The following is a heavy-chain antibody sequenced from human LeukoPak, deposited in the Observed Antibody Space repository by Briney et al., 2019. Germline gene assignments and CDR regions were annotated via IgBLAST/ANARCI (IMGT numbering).Heavy chain of an antibody. CDR2: IKLDGSEK. CDR3: ARDQYDTWSRRGNFDS. D-gene: IGHD3-3*01. J-gene: IGHJ4*02. V-gene: IGHV3-7*03. CDR1: GFTFGKYW. Sequence: GGSLRLSCVASGFTFGKYWMSWVRQAPGKGLEWVANIKLDGSEKNYVDSVKGRFTISRDNTKNSLYLQMNNLRAEDTAVFYCARDQYDTWSRRGNFDSWGQGTLVIVSS.